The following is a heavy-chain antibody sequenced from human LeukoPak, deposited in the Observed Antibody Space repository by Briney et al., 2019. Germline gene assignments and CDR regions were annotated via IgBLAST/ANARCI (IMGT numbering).Heavy chain of an antibody. J-gene: IGHJ5*02. CDR1: GYIFTGYH. V-gene: IGHV1-2*02. Sequence: GASVKVSCKASGYIFTGYHMHWVRQAPGQGLEWMEWINPNSGDTNYAQKFQGRVTMTRDTSISTVYMELSRLRSDDTAVYYCARVAVEMASWFDPWGQGTLLTVSS. D-gene: IGHD5-24*01. CDR2: INPNSGDT. CDR3: ARVAVEMASWFDP.